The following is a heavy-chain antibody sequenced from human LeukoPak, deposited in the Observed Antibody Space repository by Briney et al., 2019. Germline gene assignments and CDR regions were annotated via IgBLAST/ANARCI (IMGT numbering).Heavy chain of an antibody. J-gene: IGHJ6*03. Sequence: SETLSLTCAVYGGSFSGYYWSWIRQPPGKGLELIGEINHSGSTNYNPSLKSRVTISVDTSKNQFSLKLSSVTAADTAVYYCARINYGSVYCVFRGQPYYYYMDVWGKGTTVTVSS. V-gene: IGHV4-34*01. CDR3: ARINYGSVYCVFRGQPYYYYMDV. CDR1: GGSFSGYY. D-gene: IGHD3-10*01. CDR2: INHSGST.